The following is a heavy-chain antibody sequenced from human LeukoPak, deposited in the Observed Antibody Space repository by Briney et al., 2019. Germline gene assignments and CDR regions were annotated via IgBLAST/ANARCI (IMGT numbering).Heavy chain of an antibody. V-gene: IGHV4-39*01. J-gene: IGHJ3*02. CDR2: IYYSGST. Sequence: PSETLSLTCTVSGGSISSSSYYWGWIRQPPGKGLEWIGSIYYSGSTYYNPSLKGRVTISVDTSKNQFSLKLSSVTAADTAVYYCARLLLYYYDSSGYYHDAFDIWGLGTMVTVSS. CDR1: GGSISSSSYY. D-gene: IGHD3-22*01. CDR3: ARLLLYYYDSSGYYHDAFDI.